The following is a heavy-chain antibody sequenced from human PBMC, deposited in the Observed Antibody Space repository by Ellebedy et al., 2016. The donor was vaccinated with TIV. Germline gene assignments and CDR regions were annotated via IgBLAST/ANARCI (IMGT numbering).Heavy chain of an antibody. CDR1: GYPFTNQF. Sequence: ASVQVSCKASGYPFTNQFIHWVRQAPGQGLEWMGIIHPGAGSTTYSQMFQGRLTMTRETSTSTAYMEVKSLRSEDTAVYYCTRDSATVLTSRDYFYYYMDVWGKGTTVTVSS. CDR2: IHPGAGST. V-gene: IGHV1-46*01. CDR3: TRDSATVLTSRDYFYYYMDV. J-gene: IGHJ6*03. D-gene: IGHD4-23*01.